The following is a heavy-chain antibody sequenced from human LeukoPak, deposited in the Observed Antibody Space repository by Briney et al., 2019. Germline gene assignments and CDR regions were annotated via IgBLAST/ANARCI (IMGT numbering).Heavy chain of an antibody. CDR2: IYYSGST. Sequence: PSETLSLTCTVSGGSISSYYWSWIRQHPGKGLEWIGYIYYSGSTNYNPSLKSRVTISVDTSKNQFSLKLSSVTAADTAVYYCARQYMVRGVITWFDPWGQGTLVTVSS. CDR3: ARQYMVRGVITWFDP. D-gene: IGHD3-10*01. CDR1: GGSISSYY. V-gene: IGHV4-59*01. J-gene: IGHJ5*02.